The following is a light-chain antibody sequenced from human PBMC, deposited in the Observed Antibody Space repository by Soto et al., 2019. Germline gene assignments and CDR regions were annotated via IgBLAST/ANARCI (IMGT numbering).Light chain of an antibody. CDR2: EAS. Sequence: EIVLTQSPGTLSLSPGERATLSCRASQSVSGTYLTWYQHKPGQAPRLLIYEASRRATGIPDRFSGSGSGTDFSLTISRLEPEDFAVYSCQHYDSLRWTFGLGTKVEIK. CDR3: QHYDSLRWT. CDR1: QSVSGTY. J-gene: IGKJ1*01. V-gene: IGKV3-20*01.